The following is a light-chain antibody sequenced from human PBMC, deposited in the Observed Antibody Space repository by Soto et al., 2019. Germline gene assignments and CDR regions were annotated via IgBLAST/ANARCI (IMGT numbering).Light chain of an antibody. CDR2: GAS. J-gene: IGKJ1*01. CDR3: QQYNNFWT. V-gene: IGKV3-15*01. CDR1: QSVSSN. Sequence: EIVMTQSPATLSVSPGETATLSCRASQSVSSNLAWYQQKPGQAPRLVIYGASTRATGIPARFSGSGSGTEFTLTISSLQSEDFAVYYCQQYNNFWTFGQGTKVEIK.